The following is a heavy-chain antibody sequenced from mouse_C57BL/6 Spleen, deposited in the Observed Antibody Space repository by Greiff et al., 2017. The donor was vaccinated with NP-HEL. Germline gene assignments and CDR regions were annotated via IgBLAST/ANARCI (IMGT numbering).Heavy chain of an antibody. D-gene: IGHD1-1*01. J-gene: IGHJ1*03. CDR2: IYPGDGDT. Sequence: QVQLQQSGPEPVKPGASVKISCKASGYAFSSSWMNWVKQRPGKGLEWIGRIYPGDGDTNYNGKFKGKATLTADKSSSTAYMQLSSLTSEDSAVYFCARSGHYYGSSYGYFDVWGTGTTVTVSS. CDR3: ARSGHYYGSSYGYFDV. CDR1: GYAFSSSW. V-gene: IGHV1-82*01.